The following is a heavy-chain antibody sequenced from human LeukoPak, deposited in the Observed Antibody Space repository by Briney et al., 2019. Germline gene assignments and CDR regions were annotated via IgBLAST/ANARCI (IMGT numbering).Heavy chain of an antibody. D-gene: IGHD6-13*01. CDR2: IYYSGST. J-gene: IGHJ5*02. CDR1: GGSISSYY. CDR3: ARHTQDWWQQLGPKSSNWFDP. V-gene: IGHV4-59*08. Sequence: PSETLSLTCTVSGGSISSYYWSWIRQPPGKGLEWIGYIYYSGSTNYNPSLKSRVTISVDTSKNQFSLKLSSVTAADTAVYYCARHTQDWWQQLGPKSSNWFDPWGQGTLVTVSS.